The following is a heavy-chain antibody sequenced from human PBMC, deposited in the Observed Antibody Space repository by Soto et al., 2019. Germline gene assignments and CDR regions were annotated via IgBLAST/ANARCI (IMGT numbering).Heavy chain of an antibody. CDR2: IYYSGST. CDR1: GGSIGSYY. D-gene: IGHD3-3*01. Sequence: QVQLQESGPGLVKPSETLFLTCSVSGGSIGSYYWSWIRQPPGKGLEWIGYIYYSGSTNYNPSLKSRVTISVDTSKNQISLKLSSVTAADTAVYYCARGGWRQIDYWGQGTLVTVSS. J-gene: IGHJ4*02. V-gene: IGHV4-59*08. CDR3: ARGGWRQIDY.